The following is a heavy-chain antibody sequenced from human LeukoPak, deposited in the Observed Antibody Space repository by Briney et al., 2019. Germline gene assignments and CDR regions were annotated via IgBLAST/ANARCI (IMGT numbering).Heavy chain of an antibody. CDR2: ISGSGGST. CDR3: AKETYYYDSSGYYYFDY. V-gene: IGHV3-23*01. J-gene: IGHJ4*02. Sequence: GGSLRLSCAASGFTFSSYGMSWVRQAPGKGLEWVSAISGSGGSTYYADSVKGRFTISRDNSKNTLYLQMNSLRAEDTAVYYCAKETYYYDSSGYYYFDYWGQGTLVTVSS. D-gene: IGHD3-22*01. CDR1: GFTFSSYG.